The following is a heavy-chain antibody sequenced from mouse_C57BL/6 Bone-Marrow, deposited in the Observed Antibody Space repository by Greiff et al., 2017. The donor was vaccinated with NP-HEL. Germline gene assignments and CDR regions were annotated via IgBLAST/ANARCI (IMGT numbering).Heavy chain of an antibody. Sequence: VQLQQPGAELVMPGASVKLSCKASGYTFTSYGMRWVKQRPGQGLEWIGEIDPSDSYTNYNQKFKGKSTLTVDKSSSTAYMQLSSLTSEDSAVYYCARFRSYFDYWGQGTTLTVSS. CDR2: IDPSDSYT. V-gene: IGHV1-69*01. CDR1: GYTFTSYG. J-gene: IGHJ2*01. CDR3: ARFRSYFDY.